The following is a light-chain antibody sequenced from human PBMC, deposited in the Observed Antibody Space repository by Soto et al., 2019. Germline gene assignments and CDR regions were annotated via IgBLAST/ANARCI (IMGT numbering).Light chain of an antibody. V-gene: IGKV1-5*01. CDR3: QQYNGYSTWT. J-gene: IGKJ1*01. CDR2: DAT. Sequence: DIQMTQSPSTLSAYVVDRVTITCRASENIDRWLAWYQQKPGQAPKVLIWDATSLHRGVSSRLSGSGFGSEFTRTISGLQPDDSATYYCQQYNGYSTWTFGQGTTVDIK. CDR1: ENIDRW.